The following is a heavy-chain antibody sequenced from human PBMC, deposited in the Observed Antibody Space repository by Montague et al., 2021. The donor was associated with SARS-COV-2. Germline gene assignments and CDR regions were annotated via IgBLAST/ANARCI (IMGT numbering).Heavy chain of an antibody. Sequence: SETLSLTCAVHGTSFSGSYWNWIRQPPGQGLEWIGEINHGCSTKYSPSLTSRLTISADTSKNQFSLKLTSVAAADTAVYYCSRLRDGVVPSPILGVGPYYSYDYMDVWGRGTTVTVSS. CDR3: SRLRDGVVPSPILGVGPYYSYDYMDV. CDR2: INHGCST. J-gene: IGHJ6*03. CDR1: GTSFSGSY. D-gene: IGHD3-10*01. V-gene: IGHV4-34*01.